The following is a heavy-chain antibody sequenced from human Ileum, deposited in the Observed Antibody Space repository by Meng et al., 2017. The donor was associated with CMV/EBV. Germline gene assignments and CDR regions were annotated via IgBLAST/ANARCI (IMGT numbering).Heavy chain of an antibody. CDR2: IYYSGTT. Sequence: QMQLQESGPGLVKPSETLSLTCTVSGDSISSYYWSWIRQPPGKGLEWIGYIYYSGTTNYNPSLKSRVTISIDTSKNQFSLKLTSATAADTAVYYCASGGYYFNYWGQGTLVTVSS. CDR1: GDSISSYY. V-gene: IGHV4-59*01. J-gene: IGHJ4*02. D-gene: IGHD3-3*01. CDR3: ASGGYYFNY.